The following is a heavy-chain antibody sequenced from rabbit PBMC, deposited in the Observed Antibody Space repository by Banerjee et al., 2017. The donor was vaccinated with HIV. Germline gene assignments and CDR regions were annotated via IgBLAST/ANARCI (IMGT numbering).Heavy chain of an antibody. V-gene: IGHV1S45*01. Sequence: QEQLEESGGGLVKPEGSLTLTCKASGFDLSSYYYMCWVRQAPGKGLEWIACIYTTTDTTWYASWAKGRFTISKTSSTTVTLQMTSLTAADTATYFCARDRWGGTYYNLWGQGTLVTVS. CDR1: GFDLSSYYY. CDR2: IYTTTDTT. CDR3: ARDRWGGTYYNL. D-gene: IGHD8-1*01. J-gene: IGHJ3*01.